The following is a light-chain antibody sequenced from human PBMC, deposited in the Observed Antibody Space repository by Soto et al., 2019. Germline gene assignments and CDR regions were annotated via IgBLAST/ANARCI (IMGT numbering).Light chain of an antibody. CDR1: QSVSSSY. Sequence: EIVLTQSPGTLSLSPGERATLSCRASQSVSSSYLAWYQQKPGQAPRLLIYGASSRATGIPDRFSGSGSGTDFTLTISRLEPEDFAVYYYQQYGSSPETFGQGTKVDIK. CDR3: QQYGSSPET. J-gene: IGKJ1*01. CDR2: GAS. V-gene: IGKV3-20*01.